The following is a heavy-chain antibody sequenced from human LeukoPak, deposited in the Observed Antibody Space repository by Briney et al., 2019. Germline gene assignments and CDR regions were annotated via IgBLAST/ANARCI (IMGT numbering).Heavy chain of an antibody. CDR2: ISYDGSNK. CDR1: GFTFSSYA. J-gene: IGHJ4*02. Sequence: GGSLRLSCAASGFTFSSYAMHWVRQAPGKGLEWVAVISYDGSNKYYADSVKGRFTISRDNSKNTLYLQMNSLRAEDTAVYYCARTHIAAAGYYFDYWGQGTLVTVSS. CDR3: ARTHIAAAGYYFDY. D-gene: IGHD6-13*01. V-gene: IGHV3-30-3*01.